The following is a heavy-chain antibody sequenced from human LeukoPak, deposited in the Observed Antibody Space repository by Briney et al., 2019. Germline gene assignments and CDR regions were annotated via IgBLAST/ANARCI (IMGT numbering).Heavy chain of an antibody. Sequence: GGSLRLSCAVSGITFSKYSMNWVRQAPGKRLELVSYISSNSRTTYYADSVKGRFIISRDNARNALYLQMNSLRAEDTAVYYCARDHLAGWALEYWGQGTLVTVSS. D-gene: IGHD6-19*01. CDR1: GITFSKYS. J-gene: IGHJ4*02. V-gene: IGHV3-48*04. CDR2: ISSNSRTT. CDR3: ARDHLAGWALEY.